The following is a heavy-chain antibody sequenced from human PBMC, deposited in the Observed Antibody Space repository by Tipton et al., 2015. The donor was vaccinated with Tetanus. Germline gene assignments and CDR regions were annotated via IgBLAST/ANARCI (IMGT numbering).Heavy chain of an antibody. J-gene: IGHJ4*02. CDR2: IYYSGST. D-gene: IGHD4-11*01. V-gene: IGHV4-59*01. Sequence: GLVKPSETLSPTCTVSGGSISSSYWNWIRQPPGKGLEWIGYIYYSGSTNYNPSLKSRVTISVDTSKNQFSLNLSSVTAADTAVYYCARGTTLDYWGQGTLDTVSS. CDR3: ARGTTLDY. CDR1: GGSISSSY.